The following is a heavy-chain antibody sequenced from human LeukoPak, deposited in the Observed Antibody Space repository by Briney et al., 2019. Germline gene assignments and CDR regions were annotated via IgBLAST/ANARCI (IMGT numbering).Heavy chain of an antibody. J-gene: IGHJ5*02. CDR1: GGSINSSSYY. D-gene: IGHD1-14*01. CDR2: IYYSGST. V-gene: IGHV4-39*01. Sequence: PSETLSLTCTVSGGSINSSSYYWGWIRQPPGKGLEWIGSIYYSGSTYYNPSLKSRVTISVDTSKNQFSLKLSSVTAADTAVYYCAGLIRPGWFDPWGQGTLVTVSS. CDR3: AGLIRPGWFDP.